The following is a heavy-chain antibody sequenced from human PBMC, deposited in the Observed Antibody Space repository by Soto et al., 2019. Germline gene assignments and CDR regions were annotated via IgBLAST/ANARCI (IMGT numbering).Heavy chain of an antibody. CDR2: IIPIFGTA. D-gene: IGHD1-7*01. Sequence: QVQLVQSGAEVKKPGSSVKVSCKASGGTFSSYAISWVRQAPGQGLEWMGGIIPIFGTANYAQKFQGRVTITADKSTSTAYMELSSLRSEDTAVYYCARDAAYNWNYRRYYHGMDVWGQGTTVTVSS. J-gene: IGHJ6*02. CDR1: GGTFSSYA. CDR3: ARDAAYNWNYRRYYHGMDV. V-gene: IGHV1-69*06.